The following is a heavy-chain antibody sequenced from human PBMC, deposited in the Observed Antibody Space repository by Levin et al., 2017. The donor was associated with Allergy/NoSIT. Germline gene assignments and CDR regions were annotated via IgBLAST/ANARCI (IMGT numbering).Heavy chain of an antibody. Sequence: GESLKISCKASGYTFTSYAMNWVRQAPGQGLEWMGWINTNTGNPTYAQGFTGRFVFSLDTSVSTAYLQISSLKAEDTAVYYCAREYYDILTGYHVSGYWGQGTLVTVSS. CDR2: INTNTGNP. CDR3: AREYYDILTGYHVSGY. V-gene: IGHV7-4-1*02. CDR1: GYTFTSYA. J-gene: IGHJ4*02. D-gene: IGHD3-9*01.